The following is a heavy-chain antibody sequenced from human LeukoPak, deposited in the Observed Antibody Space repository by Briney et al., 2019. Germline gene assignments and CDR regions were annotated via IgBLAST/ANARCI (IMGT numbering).Heavy chain of an antibody. Sequence: GGSLRLSCAASEFTFSSYGMHWVRQAPGKGLEWVAFIPYDGSNKYQADSLKGRFTISRDNSNNTLYLQMNSLRAEDTAVYYCAKGFSAGSRYFQHWGQGTLVTVSS. V-gene: IGHV3-30*02. CDR2: IPYDGSNK. CDR3: AKGFSAGSRYFQH. J-gene: IGHJ1*01. CDR1: EFTFSSYG. D-gene: IGHD3-10*01.